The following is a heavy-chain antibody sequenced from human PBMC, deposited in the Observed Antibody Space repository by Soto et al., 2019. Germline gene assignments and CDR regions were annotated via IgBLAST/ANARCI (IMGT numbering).Heavy chain of an antibody. V-gene: IGHV1-69*01. J-gene: IGHJ6*02. Sequence: QVQLVQSGAEVKKPGSSVKVSCKASGGTFSSYAISWVRQAPGQGLEWMGGIIPIFGTANYAQKFQGRVTITADESTSTAYMELSSLRSEDTAVYYCARDPIRYSYGRTGPGDYYYYGMDVWGQGTTVTVSS. CDR2: IIPIFGTA. CDR3: ARDPIRYSYGRTGPGDYYYYGMDV. CDR1: GGTFSSYA. D-gene: IGHD5-18*01.